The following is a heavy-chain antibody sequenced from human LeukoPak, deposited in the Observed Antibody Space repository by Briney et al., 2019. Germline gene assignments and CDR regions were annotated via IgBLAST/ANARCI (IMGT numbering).Heavy chain of an antibody. CDR3: ARGRGDFWSGYHYYYGMDV. D-gene: IGHD3-3*01. J-gene: IGHJ6*02. CDR2: INHSGST. CDR1: GGSFSGYY. V-gene: IGHV4-34*01. Sequence: PSETLSLTCAVYGGSFSGYYWSWIRQPPGKGLEWIGEINHSGSTNYNPSLKRRVAISVDTSKNQFSLKLSSVTAADTAVYYCARGRGDFWSGYHYYYGMDVWGQGTTVTVSS.